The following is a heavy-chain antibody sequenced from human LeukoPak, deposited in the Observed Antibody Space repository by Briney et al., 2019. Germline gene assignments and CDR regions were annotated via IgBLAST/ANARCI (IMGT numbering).Heavy chain of an antibody. CDR1: GFTFSSYW. CDR2: IKQDGSEK. J-gene: IGHJ4*02. D-gene: IGHD3-10*01. CDR3: ARDSKILLWFGEPAFDY. V-gene: IGHV3-7*01. Sequence: GGSLRLSCAASGFTFSSYWMSWVRQAPGKGLEWVANIKQDGSEKYYVDSVKGRFTISRDNAKNSLYLQMNSLRAEDTAVDYCARDSKILLWFGEPAFDYWGQGTLVTVSS.